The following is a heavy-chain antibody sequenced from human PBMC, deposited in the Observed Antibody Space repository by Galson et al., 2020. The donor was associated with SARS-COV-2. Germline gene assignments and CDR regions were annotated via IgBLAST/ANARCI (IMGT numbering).Heavy chain of an antibody. CDR2: ISDSGGST. CDR3: AKDNSITVFGVVPGPFDL. Sequence: GESLKISCAASGFTFSSYAMSWVRQAPGKGLEWVSSISDSGGSTYYADSMKGRFTISRDNSKNTLYLQMNSLRAEDTAVYYCAKDNSITVFGVVPGPFDLWGRGTLVTVSS. CDR1: GFTFSSYA. J-gene: IGHJ2*01. D-gene: IGHD3-3*01. V-gene: IGHV3-23*01.